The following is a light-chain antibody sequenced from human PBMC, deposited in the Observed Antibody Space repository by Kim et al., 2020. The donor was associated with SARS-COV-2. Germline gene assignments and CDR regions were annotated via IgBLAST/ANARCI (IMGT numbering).Light chain of an antibody. CDR3: QQYNSYSFT. Sequence: ASVGDRVTITCRASQRISSWLAWYQQKPGKAPKLLIYKASSLESGVPSRFSGSGSGTEFTLTISSLQPDDFATYYCQQYNSYSFTFGPGTKVDIK. CDR2: KAS. J-gene: IGKJ3*01. CDR1: QRISSW. V-gene: IGKV1-5*03.